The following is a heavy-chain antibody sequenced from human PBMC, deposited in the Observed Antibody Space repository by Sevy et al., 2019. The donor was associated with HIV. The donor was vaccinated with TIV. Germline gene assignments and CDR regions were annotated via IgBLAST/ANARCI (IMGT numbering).Heavy chain of an antibody. CDR3: ARARSAGTTNYYYGMDV. CDR1: GFTFSSYW. Sequence: GGSLRLSCAASGFTFSSYWMSWVRQAPGKGLEWVANIKQDGSEKYYVDSVKGQFTISRDNAKNSQYLQMNSLRAEDTAVYYCARARSAGTTNYYYGMDVWGQGTTVTVSS. CDR2: IKQDGSEK. J-gene: IGHJ6*02. V-gene: IGHV3-7*01. D-gene: IGHD1-1*01.